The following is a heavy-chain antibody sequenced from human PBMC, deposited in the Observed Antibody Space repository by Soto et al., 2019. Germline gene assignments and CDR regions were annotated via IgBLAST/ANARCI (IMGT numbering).Heavy chain of an antibody. CDR2: ISWNSGDI. CDR3: AKDAIHVLLGYTYGAGGMDV. Sequence: EVQLVESGGDLVQPGRSLRLSCAASGFTFDDYAMHWVRLAPGKGLEWVSGISWNSGDIYYADSVKGRFTISRDNAKNSLYLQMNCLRPDDTAMYYCAKDAIHVLLGYTYGAGGMDVWGQGTTVTVSS. J-gene: IGHJ6*02. V-gene: IGHV3-9*01. D-gene: IGHD5-18*01. CDR1: GFTFDDYA.